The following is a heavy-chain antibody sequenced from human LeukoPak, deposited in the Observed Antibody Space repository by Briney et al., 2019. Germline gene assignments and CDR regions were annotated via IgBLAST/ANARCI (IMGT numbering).Heavy chain of an antibody. CDR1: GGSISSSSYY. D-gene: IGHD4-23*01. CDR3: ARGWGTGGLDY. CDR2: IYYSGST. J-gene: IGHJ4*02. V-gene: IGHV4-39*01. Sequence: SETLSLTCTVSGGSISSSSYYWGWIRQPPGKGLEWIGSIYYSGSTYYNPSLKSRVTISVDTSKNQFSLKLSSVTAADTAVYYCARGWGTGGLDYWGQGTLVTVSS.